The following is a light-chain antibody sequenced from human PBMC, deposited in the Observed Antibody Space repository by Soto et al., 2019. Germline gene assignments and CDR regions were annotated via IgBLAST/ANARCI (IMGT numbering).Light chain of an antibody. Sequence: QSALTQPPSASGSPGQSVTISCTGTSSDVGGYNYVSWYQQHPGKVPKLIVYEVNKRASGVPDRFSGSKSGNTASLTVSGLRAEDAADYYCTSYTGGNNVFGTGTKLTVL. CDR1: SSDVGGYNY. CDR3: TSYTGGNNV. J-gene: IGLJ1*01. CDR2: EVN. V-gene: IGLV2-8*01.